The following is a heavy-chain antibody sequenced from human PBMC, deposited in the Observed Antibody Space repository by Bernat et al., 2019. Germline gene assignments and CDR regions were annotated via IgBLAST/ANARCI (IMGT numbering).Heavy chain of an antibody. V-gene: IGHV3-33*01. CDR1: KFTFSSYG. J-gene: IGHJ6*02. D-gene: IGHD4-17*01. CDR3: ARVSLYGAPASGMDV. Sequence: QVQVVESGGGVVQPGRSLRLSCEASKFTFSSYGMHWVRQAPGKGLEWVAVIWYDGSNENYADSGKGRFTISRDNSKNTLYLQMNSLSAEDTAVYYCARVSLYGAPASGMDVWGQGTTVTVSS. CDR2: IWYDGSNE.